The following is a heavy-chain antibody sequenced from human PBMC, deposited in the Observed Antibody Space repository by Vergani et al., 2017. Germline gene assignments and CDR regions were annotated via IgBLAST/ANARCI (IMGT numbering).Heavy chain of an antibody. CDR3: AREGVGDYAVGF. J-gene: IGHJ4*02. V-gene: IGHV6-1*01. D-gene: IGHD4-17*01. CDR2: TYYRSKWYN. Sequence: QVQLQQSGPGLVKPSQTLSLTCAISGDSVSSDSAAWIWIRQSPSRGLEWLGRTYYRSKWYNDYAVSVRSRITINADTSKNQFSLKLSSVTAADTAVYYCAREGVGDYAVGFWGQGTLVTVSS. CDR1: GDSVSSDSAA.